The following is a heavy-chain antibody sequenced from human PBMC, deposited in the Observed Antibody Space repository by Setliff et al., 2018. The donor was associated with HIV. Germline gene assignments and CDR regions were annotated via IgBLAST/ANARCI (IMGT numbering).Heavy chain of an antibody. V-gene: IGHV4-38-2*02. CDR1: GYSISSDYY. Sequence: SETLSLTCTVSGYSISSDYYWGWIRQPPGKGLEWIGSIYHSGSTYYNPSLKSRVTISVDTSKNQFSLKLSSVTAADTAVYYCARDGESYDYYGSGSSRLPYYYYGMDVWGQGTTVTVSS. CDR2: IYHSGST. J-gene: IGHJ6*02. CDR3: ARDGESYDYYGSGSSRLPYYYYGMDV. D-gene: IGHD3-10*01.